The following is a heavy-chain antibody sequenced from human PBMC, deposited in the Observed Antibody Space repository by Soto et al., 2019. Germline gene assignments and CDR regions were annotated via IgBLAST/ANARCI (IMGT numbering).Heavy chain of an antibody. J-gene: IGHJ4*02. CDR2: TSWDGGST. V-gene: IGHV3-43*01. CDR1: GFTFDDYT. CDR3: AQSRDILTGYFDY. Sequence: EVQLVESGGVVVQPGGSLRLSCAASGFTFDDYTMHWVRQAPGKGLEWVSLTSWDGGSTYYPDSVKGRFTISRDNRKNSLYLQMNSLRTEDTALYYCAQSRDILTGYFDYWGQGTLVPVSS. D-gene: IGHD3-9*01.